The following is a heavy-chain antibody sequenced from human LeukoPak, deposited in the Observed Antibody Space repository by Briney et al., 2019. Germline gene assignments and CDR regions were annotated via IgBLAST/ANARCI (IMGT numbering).Heavy chain of an antibody. J-gene: IGHJ4*02. V-gene: IGHV3-33*01. D-gene: IGHD3-10*01. Sequence: GRSLRLSCVASGFMFSVYGMHWVRQAPGKGLEWVAVIWNDGSNKYYADSVKGRFTISRDNSKNTLYLQMNSLRAEDTAAYSCARASGPFDYWGQGTLVTVSS. CDR2: IWNDGSNK. CDR1: GFMFSVYG. CDR3: ARASGPFDY.